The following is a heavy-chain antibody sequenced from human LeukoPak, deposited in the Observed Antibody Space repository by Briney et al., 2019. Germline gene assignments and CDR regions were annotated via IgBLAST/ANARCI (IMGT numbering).Heavy chain of an antibody. CDR2: ISGSGGST. V-gene: IGHV3-23*01. D-gene: IGHD4-17*01. J-gene: IGHJ4*02. CDR1: GFTFSSYA. Sequence: PGGSLRPSCAASGFTFSSYAMSWVRQAPGKGLEWVSAISGSGGSTYYADSVKGRFTISRDNSKNTLYLQMNSLRAEDTAVYYCAKGSDYGDYVPPGKPSAEYYFDYWGQGTLVTVSS. CDR3: AKGSDYGDYVPPGKPSAEYYFDY.